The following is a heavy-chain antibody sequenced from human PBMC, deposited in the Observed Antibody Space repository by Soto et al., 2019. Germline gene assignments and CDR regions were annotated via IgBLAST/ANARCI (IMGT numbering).Heavy chain of an antibody. J-gene: IGHJ4*01. CDR3: ARDGVGATAYFGYFDY. D-gene: IGHD1-26*01. CDR1: EIIFNGFG. CDR2: IRYDGSDI. V-gene: IGHV3-33*01. Sequence: GASLRLSCAASEIIFNGFGMHWVRQAPGKGLEWVAVIRYDGSDIHYADSVKGRFTISRDNSKNTLYLQMDSLRGEDTAVYYCARDGVGATAYFGYFDYWGHGALVTVSS.